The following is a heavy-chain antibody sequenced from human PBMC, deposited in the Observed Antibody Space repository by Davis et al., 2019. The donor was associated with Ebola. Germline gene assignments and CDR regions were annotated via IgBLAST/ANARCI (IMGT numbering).Heavy chain of an antibody. Sequence: AASVKVSCKASGYTFTGYYMHWVRRAPGQGLEWMGRINPYNGGTNYAQKFQGRVTMTRDTSTSTVYMELSSLRSEDTAVYFCARVRGSWFLFDYWGQGTLVTVSS. CDR1: GYTFTGYY. V-gene: IGHV1-2*06. J-gene: IGHJ4*02. CDR2: INPYNGGT. D-gene: IGHD6-13*01. CDR3: ARVRGSWFLFDY.